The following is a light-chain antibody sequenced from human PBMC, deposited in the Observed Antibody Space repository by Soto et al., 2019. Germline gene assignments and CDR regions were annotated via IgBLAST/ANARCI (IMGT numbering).Light chain of an antibody. CDR1: QSVDSSY. V-gene: IGKV3-20*01. CDR2: GTS. CDR3: QQYDNSLYT. Sequence: ENVLTQSPDTLSLSPGERATLSCRASQSVDSSYLAWYQQKPGQAPRLLIYGTSTRATGISDRFSGSGSGTGFALTINRLEPEDFAVYYCQQYDNSLYTFGQGTKLEIK. J-gene: IGKJ2*01.